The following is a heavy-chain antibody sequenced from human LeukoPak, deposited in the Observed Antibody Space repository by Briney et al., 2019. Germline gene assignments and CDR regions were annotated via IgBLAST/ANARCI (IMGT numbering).Heavy chain of an antibody. J-gene: IGHJ4*02. CDR2: ISGSGGST. Sequence: GGSLRLSCAASGFTFSSYAMSWVRQAPGKGLEWVSAISGSGGSTYYADSVKGRFTISRDNSKNTLYLQMNSLRAEDTAVYYCAVEVDPVLQWLGQGDYWGQGTLVTVSS. CDR3: AVEVDPVLQWLGQGDY. V-gene: IGHV3-23*01. CDR1: GFTFSSYA. D-gene: IGHD6-19*01.